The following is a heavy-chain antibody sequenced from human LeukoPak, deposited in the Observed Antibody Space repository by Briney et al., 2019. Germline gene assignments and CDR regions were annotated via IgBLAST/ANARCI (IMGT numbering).Heavy chain of an antibody. CDR2: IYSGGST. CDR3: ARDPSHYSSSYCDY. V-gene: IGHV3-66*01. CDR1: GLSINNNY. Sequence: PGGSLRLSCSASGLSINNNYVTWVRQAPGKGLEWVSVIYSGGSTYYADSVRGRFISSRDNSGSMVFLQMNSVRAEDTAVYYCARDPSHYSSSYCDYWGQGTLVTVSS. D-gene: IGHD6-13*01. J-gene: IGHJ4*02.